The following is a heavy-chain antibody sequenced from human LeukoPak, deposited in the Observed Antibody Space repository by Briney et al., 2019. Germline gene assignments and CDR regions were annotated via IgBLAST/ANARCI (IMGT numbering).Heavy chain of an antibody. Sequence: GGSLRLSCAASGFTFSSYIMNWVRQAPGKGLEWVSYISSSSSTIYYADSVKGRFTISRDNAKNSLYLQMNSLRAEDTAVYYCATSQRGVAPAAKGPFDYWGQGTLVTVSS. D-gene: IGHD2-2*01. CDR3: ATSQRGVAPAAKGPFDY. CDR2: ISSSSSTI. V-gene: IGHV3-48*04. CDR1: GFTFSSYI. J-gene: IGHJ4*02.